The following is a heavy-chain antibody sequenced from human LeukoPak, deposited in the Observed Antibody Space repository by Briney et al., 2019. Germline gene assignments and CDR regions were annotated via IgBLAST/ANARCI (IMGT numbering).Heavy chain of an antibody. CDR2: IYYSGST. V-gene: IGHV4-39*01. Sequence: SETLSLTCTVSGGSISSSSYYWGWIRQPPGKGLEWIGSIYYSGSTYYNPSLKSRVTISVDTSKNQFSLKLSSVTAADTAVYYCARWVKRWLQFWWFDPWGQGTLVTVSS. CDR1: GGSISSSSYY. CDR3: ARWVKRWLQFWWFDP. D-gene: IGHD5-24*01. J-gene: IGHJ5*02.